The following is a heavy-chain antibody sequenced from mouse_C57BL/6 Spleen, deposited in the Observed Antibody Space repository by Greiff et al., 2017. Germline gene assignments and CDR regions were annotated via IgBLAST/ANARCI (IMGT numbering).Heavy chain of an antibody. V-gene: IGHV5-6*01. CDR2: ISSGGSYT. CDR3: ARHGGVPYFDV. CDR1: GFTFSSYG. J-gene: IGHJ1*03. Sequence: EVHLVESGGDLVKPGGSLKLSCAASGFTFSSYGMSWVRQTPDKRLEWVATISSGGSYTYYPDSVKGRFTISRDNAKNTLYLQMSSLKSEDTAMYYCARHGGVPYFDVWGTGTTVTVSS.